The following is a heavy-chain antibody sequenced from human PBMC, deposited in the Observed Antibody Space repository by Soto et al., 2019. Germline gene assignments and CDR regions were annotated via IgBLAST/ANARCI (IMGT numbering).Heavy chain of an antibody. Sequence: ASVKVSCKASGGTFSSYTISWVRQAPGQGLEWMGRIIPILGIANYAQKFQGRVTITADKSTSTAYMELSSLRSEDTAVYYFATLSLGGTTGYYYYYMDVWGKGTTVTLSS. D-gene: IGHD1-7*01. CDR2: IIPILGIA. V-gene: IGHV1-69*02. J-gene: IGHJ6*03. CDR3: ATLSLGGTTGYYYYYMDV. CDR1: GGTFSSYT.